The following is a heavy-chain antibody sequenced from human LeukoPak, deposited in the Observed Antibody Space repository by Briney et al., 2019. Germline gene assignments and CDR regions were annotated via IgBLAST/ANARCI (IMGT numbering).Heavy chain of an antibody. Sequence: GGSLRLSCAASGFTFNNYVMSWVRQAQGKGLEWVSAITGVGGGTYYADSVKGRFTISRDNSKNTLYLQMNSLRAEDTAVYYCAKSVVVITFRFDDWGQGALVTVSS. CDR1: GFTFNNYV. D-gene: IGHD2-15*01. CDR3: AKSVVVITFRFDD. J-gene: IGHJ4*02. CDR2: ITGVGGGT. V-gene: IGHV3-23*01.